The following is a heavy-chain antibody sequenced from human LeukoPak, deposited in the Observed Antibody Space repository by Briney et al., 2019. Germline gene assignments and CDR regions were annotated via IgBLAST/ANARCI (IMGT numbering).Heavy chain of an antibody. D-gene: IGHD3-22*01. V-gene: IGHV4-59*01. CDR2: IYYSGST. J-gene: IGHJ4*02. CDR1: GGSISSYY. CDR3: ARGRHYYDSSGYSIYFDY. Sequence: SETLSLTCTVSGGSISSYYWSWIRQPPGKGLEWIGYIYYSGSTNYNPSLKSRVTISVDTSKNQFSLKLSSVTAADTAVYYCARGRHYYDSSGYSIYFDYWGQGTLVTVSS.